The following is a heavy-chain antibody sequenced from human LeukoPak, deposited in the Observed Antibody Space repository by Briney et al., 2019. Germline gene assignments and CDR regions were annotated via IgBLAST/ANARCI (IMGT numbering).Heavy chain of an antibody. CDR3: ARVGTAGTRVYYYYMDV. CDR2: ISAYNGNT. CDR1: GYTFTSYG. D-gene: IGHD1-7*01. V-gene: IGHV1-18*01. J-gene: IGHJ6*03. Sequence: GASVKVSCKASGYTFTSYGISWVRQAPGQGLEWMGWISAYNGNTNYAQKLQGRVTMTTDTSTSTAYMELRSLRSDDTAVYYCARVGTAGTRVYYYYMDVWGKGTTVTVSS.